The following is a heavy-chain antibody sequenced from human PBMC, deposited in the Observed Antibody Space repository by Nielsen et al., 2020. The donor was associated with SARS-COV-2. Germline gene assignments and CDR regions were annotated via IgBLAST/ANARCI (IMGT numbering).Heavy chain of an antibody. Sequence: SETLSLTCTVSGGSISSGGYYWSWIRQPPGKGLEWIGEINHSGSTNYNPSLKSRVTMSVDTSKNQFSLKLSSVTAADTAVYYCARGGVGNYRPIDYWGQGTLVTVSS. CDR2: INHSGST. V-gene: IGHV4-39*07. CDR3: ARGGVGNYRPIDY. J-gene: IGHJ4*02. D-gene: IGHD1-7*01. CDR1: GGSISSGGYY.